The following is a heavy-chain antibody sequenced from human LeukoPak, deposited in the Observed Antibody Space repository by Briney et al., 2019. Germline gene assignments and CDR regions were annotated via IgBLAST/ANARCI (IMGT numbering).Heavy chain of an antibody. V-gene: IGHV4-34*01. CDR3: TRQSGTVTPIDY. CDR2: ISHSGIT. J-gene: IGHJ4*02. D-gene: IGHD4-17*01. Sequence: SETLSLTCAVSSGSLSGYSWGWIRQPPGKELEWVGEISHSGITNYNASLKSRVTISLNKSEIQFSLMLSSVTAADTAVYYCTRQSGTVTPIDYWSQGTLVTVSS. CDR1: SGSLSGYS.